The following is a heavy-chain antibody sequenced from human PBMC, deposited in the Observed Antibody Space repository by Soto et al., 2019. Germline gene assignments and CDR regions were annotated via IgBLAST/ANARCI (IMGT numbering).Heavy chain of an antibody. J-gene: IGHJ4*02. V-gene: IGHV1-69*01. CDR2: IIPILGTA. CDR1: GGTISSYA. D-gene: IGHD3-3*01. CDR3: ASGARIFGVVAFDY. Sequence: QVQLVQSGAEVKKPGSSVKVSCKASGGTISSYAISWVRQAPGQGLEWMGVIIPILGTASYAQKFQGRVTITADESTSTAYIELSSLTSEDTAVYYCASGARIFGVVAFDYWGQGTLVTVSS.